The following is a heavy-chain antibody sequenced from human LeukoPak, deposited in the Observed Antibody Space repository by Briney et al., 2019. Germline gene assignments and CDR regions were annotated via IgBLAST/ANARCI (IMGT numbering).Heavy chain of an antibody. CDR1: GGSVSDNNFF. CDR3: AGLEAHRPLDY. CDR2: IYNSGST. V-gene: IGHV4-61*01. Sequence: SETLSLTCTVSGGSVSDNNFFWNWIRQPPGKGLEWIGYIYNSGSTNYNPALNSRVTMSVDTSNNQFSLKLSSVIAADTAVYYCAGLEAHRPLDYWGQGTLVIVSS. J-gene: IGHJ4*02.